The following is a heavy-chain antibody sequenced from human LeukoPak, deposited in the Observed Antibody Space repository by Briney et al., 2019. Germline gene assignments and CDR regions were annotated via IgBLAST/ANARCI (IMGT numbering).Heavy chain of an antibody. CDR1: GFTFSSYA. CDR3: ARNAHVLRFLEPYFDY. V-gene: IGHV3-23*01. D-gene: IGHD3-3*01. CDR2: ISGSGGST. J-gene: IGHJ4*02. Sequence: GGSLRLSCAASGFTFSSYAMSWVRQAPGKGLEWVSAISGSGGSTYYADSVKGRFTISRDDSKNTLYLQMNSLRAEDTAVYYCARNAHVLRFLEPYFDYWGQGTLVTVSS.